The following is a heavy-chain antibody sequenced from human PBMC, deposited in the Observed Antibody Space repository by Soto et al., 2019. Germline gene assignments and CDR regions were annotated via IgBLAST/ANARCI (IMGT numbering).Heavy chain of an antibody. CDR1: GGTFSSYA. D-gene: IGHD6-6*01. CDR2: IIPIFGTV. V-gene: IGHV1-69*01. J-gene: IGHJ6*02. Sequence: QVQLVQSGAEVKKPGSSVKVSCKASGGTFSSYAISWVRQAPGQGLEWMGGIIPIFGTVNYAQKFQGRVTITADESTSTAYMELSSLRSEDTAVYYCARRSSGSIAAPTKRYYYGMDVWGQGTTVTVSS. CDR3: ARRSSGSIAAPTKRYYYGMDV.